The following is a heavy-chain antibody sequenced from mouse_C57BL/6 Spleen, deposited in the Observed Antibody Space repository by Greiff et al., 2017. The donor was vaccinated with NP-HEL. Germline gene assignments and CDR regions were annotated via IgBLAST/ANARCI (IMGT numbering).Heavy chain of an antibody. J-gene: IGHJ4*01. D-gene: IGHD2-1*01. CDR2: IFPGSGST. Sequence: VQLQQSGPELVKPGASVKISCKASGYTFTDYYINWVKQRPGQGLEWIGWIFPGSGSTYYNEKFKGKATLTVDKSSSTAYLLLSSLTSEDSAVYFCAETSLLNYAMDYWGQGTSVTVSS. V-gene: IGHV1-75*01. CDR3: AETSLLNYAMDY. CDR1: GYTFTDYY.